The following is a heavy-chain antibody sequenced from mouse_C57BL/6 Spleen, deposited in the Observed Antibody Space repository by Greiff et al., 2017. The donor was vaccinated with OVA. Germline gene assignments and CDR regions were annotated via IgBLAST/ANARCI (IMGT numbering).Heavy chain of an antibody. Sequence: VQLQQSGTVLAGPGASVKMSCKTSGYTFTSYWMHWVKQRPGQGLEWIGAIYPGNSDTSYNQKFKGKAKLTAVTSASTAYMELSSLTNEDSAVYYCTNDGSSYVWYFDVWGTGTTVTVSS. CDR2: IYPGNSDT. D-gene: IGHD1-1*01. J-gene: IGHJ1*03. V-gene: IGHV1-5*01. CDR3: TNDGSSYVWYFDV. CDR1: GYTFTSYW.